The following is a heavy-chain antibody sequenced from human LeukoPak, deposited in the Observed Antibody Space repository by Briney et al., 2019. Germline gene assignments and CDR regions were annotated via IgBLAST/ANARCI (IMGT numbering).Heavy chain of an antibody. CDR3: ARRGGYCSSTSCYPRNWFDP. J-gene: IGHJ5*02. CDR2: IYPGDSDT. CDR1: GYSFTSYW. D-gene: IGHD2-2*01. Sequence: HGESLKISCKGSGYSFTSYWIAWVRQMPGKGLEWMGIIYPGDSDTRYNPSFQGQVTISADKSISTAYLQWSSLKASDTAMYYCARRGGYCSSTSCYPRNWFDPWGQGTLVTVSS. V-gene: IGHV5-51*01.